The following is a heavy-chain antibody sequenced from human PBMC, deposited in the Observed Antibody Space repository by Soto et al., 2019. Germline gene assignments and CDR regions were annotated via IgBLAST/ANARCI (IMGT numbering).Heavy chain of an antibody. CDR3: ARKVGAPYDFWSAAFGGFDP. D-gene: IGHD3-3*01. J-gene: IGHJ5*02. V-gene: IGHV1-69*12. CDR1: GGTFSSYA. Sequence: QVQLVQSGAEVKKPGSSVKVSCKASGGTFSSYAISWVRQAPGQGLEWMGGIIPIFGTANYAQKFQGRVTITADESPSTAYMELSSLRSEDTAVYYCARKVGAPYDFWSAAFGGFDPWGQGTLLTVSS. CDR2: IIPIFGTA.